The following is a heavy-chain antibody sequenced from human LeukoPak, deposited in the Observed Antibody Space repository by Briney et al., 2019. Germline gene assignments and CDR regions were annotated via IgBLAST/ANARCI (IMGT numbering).Heavy chain of an antibody. Sequence: GGSLRLSCAASGFTFSSYAMSWVRQAPGKGLEWVSAISGSGGSTYYADSVKGRFTISGDNAKNSLYLQMNSLRAEDTAVYYCARDRGITLYWGQGTLVTVSS. CDR3: ARDRGITLY. CDR2: ISGSGGST. CDR1: GFTFSSYA. V-gene: IGHV3-23*01. D-gene: IGHD3-10*01. J-gene: IGHJ4*02.